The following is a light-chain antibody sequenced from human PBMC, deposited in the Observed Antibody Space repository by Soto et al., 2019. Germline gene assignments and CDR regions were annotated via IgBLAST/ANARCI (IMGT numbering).Light chain of an antibody. V-gene: IGLV2-8*01. J-gene: IGLJ3*02. CDR2: EVN. CDR3: TSYGGRDNLM. Sequence: QSALTQPPSASGSPGQSVTISCTGTSRDIGAYNYVSWFQQHPGEAPKLIISEVNKRPSGVPDRFSGSKSGNTASLTVSGLQAEDEADYYCTSYGGRDNLMFGGGTKLTVL. CDR1: SRDIGAYNY.